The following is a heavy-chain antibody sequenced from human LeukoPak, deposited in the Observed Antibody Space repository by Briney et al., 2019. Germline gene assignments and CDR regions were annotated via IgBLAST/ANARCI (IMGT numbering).Heavy chain of an antibody. J-gene: IGHJ4*02. CDR3: ARCRRGPNPYYFDY. CDR1: EYSFTSYW. CDR2: IYPGDSDT. D-gene: IGHD2-8*01. V-gene: IGHV5-51*01. Sequence: GESLKISCKGSEYSFTSYWIGWVRQMPGKGLEWMGIIYPGDSDTRYSPPFQGQVTISADKSISSAYLQWSSLKASDTAMYYCARCRRGPNPYYFDYWGQGTLVTVSS.